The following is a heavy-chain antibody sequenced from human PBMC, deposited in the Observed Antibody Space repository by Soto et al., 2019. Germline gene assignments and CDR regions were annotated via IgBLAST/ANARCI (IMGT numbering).Heavy chain of an antibody. V-gene: IGHV4-31*03. CDR3: ARALEYYDILTGLYYYYGMDV. CDR2: IYYSGST. D-gene: IGHD3-9*01. J-gene: IGHJ6*02. CDR1: GGSISSGGYY. Sequence: TLSLTCTVSGGSISSGGYYWSWIRQHPGKGLEWIGYIYYSGSTYYNPSLKSRVTISVDTSKNQFSLKLSSVTAADTAVYYCARALEYYDILTGLYYYYGMDVWGQGTTVTVSS.